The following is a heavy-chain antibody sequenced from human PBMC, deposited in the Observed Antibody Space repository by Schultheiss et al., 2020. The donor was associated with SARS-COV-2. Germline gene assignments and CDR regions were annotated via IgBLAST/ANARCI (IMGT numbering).Heavy chain of an antibody. CDR1: GFTFSSYG. V-gene: IGHV3-30*18. CDR2: ISYDGSNK. Sequence: GESLKISCAASGFTFSSYGMHWVRQAPGKGLEWVAVISYDGSNKYYADSVKGRFTISRDNSKNTLYLQMNSLRAEDTAVYYCAKGGGLWSGYSAVNYWGQGTLVTVSS. J-gene: IGHJ4*02. CDR3: AKGGGLWSGYSAVNY. D-gene: IGHD3-3*01.